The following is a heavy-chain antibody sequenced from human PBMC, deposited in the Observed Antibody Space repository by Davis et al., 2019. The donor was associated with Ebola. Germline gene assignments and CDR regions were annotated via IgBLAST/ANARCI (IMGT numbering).Heavy chain of an antibody. CDR2: IYPGDSDT. CDR3: ASLRRTITGMDDAFDI. V-gene: IGHV5-51*01. J-gene: IGHJ3*02. Sequence: GESLKISCKGSGYSFDSQWIGWVRQMPGKGLEWMGIIYPGDSDTRYSPTFQGQVTISADKSISTAYLQWSSLKASDTAMYYCASLRRTITGMDDAFDIWGQGTMITVSS. D-gene: IGHD1-20*01. CDR1: GYSFDSQW.